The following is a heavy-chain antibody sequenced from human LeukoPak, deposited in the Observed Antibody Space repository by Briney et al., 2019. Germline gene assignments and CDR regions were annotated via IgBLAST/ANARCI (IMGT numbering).Heavy chain of an antibody. Sequence: ASVMVSCKVSGYTLTELSMHWVRQAPGKGLEWMGGFDPEDGETIYAQKFQGRVTMTEDTSTDTAYMELSSLRSEDTAVYYCATVPYSGSYYHPSPFDYWGQGTLVTVSS. J-gene: IGHJ4*02. CDR1: GYTLTELS. V-gene: IGHV1-24*01. CDR2: FDPEDGET. CDR3: ATVPYSGSYYHPSPFDY. D-gene: IGHD1-26*01.